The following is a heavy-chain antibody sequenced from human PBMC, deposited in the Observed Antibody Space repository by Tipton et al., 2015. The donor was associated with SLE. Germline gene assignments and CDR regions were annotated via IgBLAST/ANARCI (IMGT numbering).Heavy chain of an antibody. D-gene: IGHD3-22*01. CDR1: GGTVSSADYY. CDR2: IYYSGST. CDR3: ARSRIYDGSVDYYGFFDY. V-gene: IGHV4-30-4*01. Sequence: TLSLTCTVSGGTVSSADYYWSWIRQFPGKGLEWIGYIYYSGSTYYNLSLKSRVTISVDTSKNQFSLNLSPVTAADTAVYYCARSRIYDGSVDYYGFFDYWGQGTLVTVSS. J-gene: IGHJ4*02.